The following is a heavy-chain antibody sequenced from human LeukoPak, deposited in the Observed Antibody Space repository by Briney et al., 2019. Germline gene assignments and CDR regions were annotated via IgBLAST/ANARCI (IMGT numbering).Heavy chain of an antibody. J-gene: IGHJ4*02. CDR3: TTPESFDY. D-gene: IGHD1-14*01. V-gene: IGHV3-48*03. CDR1: GLTFSSYE. Sequence: PGGSLRLSCAASGLTFSSYEMIWVRQAPGKGLEWLSYISNSGGTIYYADSVKGRFNISRDNAKNSLYLQMNSLRAEDTAIYCCTTPESFDYWGQGTLVTVSS. CDR2: ISNSGGTI.